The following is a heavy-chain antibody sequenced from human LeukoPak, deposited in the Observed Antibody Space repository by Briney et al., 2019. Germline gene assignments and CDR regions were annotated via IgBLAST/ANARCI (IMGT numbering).Heavy chain of an antibody. CDR2: IYHSGST. Sequence: SETLSPTCTVSGGSISSGGYYWSWIRQPPGKGLEWIGYIYHSGSTNYNPSLKSRVTISIDTSKNQFSLKLSAVTAADTAVYYCARHQWVPAFDIWGQGTMVTVSS. CDR1: GGSISSGGYY. V-gene: IGHV4-61*08. CDR3: ARHQWVPAFDI. D-gene: IGHD1-26*01. J-gene: IGHJ3*02.